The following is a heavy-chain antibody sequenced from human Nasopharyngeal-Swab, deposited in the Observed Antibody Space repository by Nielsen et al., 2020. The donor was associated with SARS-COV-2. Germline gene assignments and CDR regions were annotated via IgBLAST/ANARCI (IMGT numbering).Heavy chain of an antibody. CDR2: INPSGGST. V-gene: IGHV1-46*01. CDR1: GYTFTSYY. CDR3: ARETTVTTLSVRAPNIVWDY. J-gene: IGHJ4*02. D-gene: IGHD4-17*01. Sequence: ASVKVSCKASGYTFTSYYMHWVRQAPGQGLEWMGIINPSGGSTSYAQKFQGRVTMTRDTSTSTVYMELSSLRSEDTAVYYCARETTVTTLSVRAPNIVWDYWGQGTLVTVSS.